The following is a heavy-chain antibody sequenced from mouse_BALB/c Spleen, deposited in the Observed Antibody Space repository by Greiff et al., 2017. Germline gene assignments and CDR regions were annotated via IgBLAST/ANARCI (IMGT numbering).Heavy chain of an antibody. CDR2: ISSGSSTI. J-gene: IGHJ3*01. CDR1: GFTFSSFG. D-gene: IGHD2-4*01. V-gene: IGHV5-17*02. CDR3: ARSGDYDGNPWFAY. Sequence: EVQLVESGGGLVQPGGSRKLSCAASGFTFSSFGMHWVRQAPEKGLEWVAYISSGSSTIYYADTVKGRFTISRDNPKNTLFLQMSSLRSEDTAMYYCARSGDYDGNPWFAYWGQGTLVTVSA.